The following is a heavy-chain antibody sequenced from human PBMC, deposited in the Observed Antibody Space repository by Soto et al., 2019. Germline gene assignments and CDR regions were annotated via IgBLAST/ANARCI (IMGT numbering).Heavy chain of an antibody. Sequence: QITLKESGPTLVKPTQTLTLTCTFSGFSLSTSGVGVGWIRQPPGKALEWLALIYWNDDKRYSPSLKSRLTITKDTSKNQVVLTMTNMDPVDTATYYCAHRSPYSSLPPSHYYYYGMDVWGQGTTVTVSS. CDR3: AHRSPYSSLPPSHYYYYGMDV. D-gene: IGHD6-19*01. V-gene: IGHV2-5*01. CDR2: IYWNDDK. CDR1: GFSLSTSGVG. J-gene: IGHJ6*02.